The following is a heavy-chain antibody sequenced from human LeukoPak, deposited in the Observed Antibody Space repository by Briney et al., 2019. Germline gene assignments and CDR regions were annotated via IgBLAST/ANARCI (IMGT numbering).Heavy chain of an antibody. D-gene: IGHD5-24*01. Sequence: PGVSLRLSCAASGFTFSNYWMHWVRQAPGKGLVWVSRINSDASMTNYADSVNGRFTSSRDNAKNTLYLQMNSLRADDPAMYYCTRYYNSLDYWGQGTLVTDCS. CDR2: INSDASMT. CDR1: GFTFSNYW. V-gene: IGHV3-74*01. CDR3: TRYYNSLDY. J-gene: IGHJ4*02.